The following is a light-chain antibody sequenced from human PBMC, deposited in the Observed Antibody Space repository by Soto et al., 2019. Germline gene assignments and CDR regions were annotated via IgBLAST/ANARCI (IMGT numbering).Light chain of an antibody. CDR3: QLYGDSLFT. CDR1: QSVSSSL. V-gene: IGKV3-20*01. Sequence: EIVLTQSPGTLSVSPGERASLSCRASQSVSSSLLAWFQQKPGQAPRVLIYGATSRATGIPDRFSGSVSGTDFTLTISRLEPEDSAVYYCQLYGDSLFTFGLGPRWISN. CDR2: GAT. J-gene: IGKJ3*01.